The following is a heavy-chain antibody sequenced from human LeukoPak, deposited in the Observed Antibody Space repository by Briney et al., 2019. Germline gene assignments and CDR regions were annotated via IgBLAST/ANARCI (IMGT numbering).Heavy chain of an antibody. D-gene: IGHD6-13*01. V-gene: IGHV3-21*01. J-gene: IGHJ4*02. CDR1: GFTFSSYW. CDR3: ARGGIAAADLY. Sequence: GGSLRLSCAASGFTFSSYWMTWVRQAPGKGLEWVSSISSSSSYIYYADSVKGRFTISRDNAKNSLYLQMNSLRAEDTAVYYCARGGIAAADLYWGQGTLVTVSS. CDR2: ISSSSSYI.